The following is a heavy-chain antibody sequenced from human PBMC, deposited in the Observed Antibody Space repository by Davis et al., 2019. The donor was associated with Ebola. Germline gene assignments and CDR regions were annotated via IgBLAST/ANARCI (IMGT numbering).Heavy chain of an antibody. D-gene: IGHD6-19*01. CDR3: AKLQWLANYFDY. CDR2: ISWDGGST. V-gene: IGHV3-43*01. Sequence: GESLKISCAASGFTFDDYTMHWVRQAPGKGLEWVSLISWDGGSTYYADSVKGRFTISRDNAKNSLYLQMNSLRAEDTAVYYCAKLQWLANYFDYWGQGTLVTVSS. J-gene: IGHJ4*02. CDR1: GFTFDDYT.